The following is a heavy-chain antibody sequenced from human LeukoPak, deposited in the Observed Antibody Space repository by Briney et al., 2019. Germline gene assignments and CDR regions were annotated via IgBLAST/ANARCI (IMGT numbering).Heavy chain of an antibody. V-gene: IGHV4-59*08. CDR2: IYYSGST. J-gene: IGHJ4*02. CDR3: ARHSVGQQLVYFDY. D-gene: IGHD6-13*01. Sequence: SETLSLTCTVSGGSISSYYWSWIRQPPGKGLEWIGYIYYSGSTNYNPSLKSRVTISVDTSKNQFSLKLSSVTAADTAVYYCARHSVGQQLVYFDYWGQGTLVTVSS. CDR1: GGSISSYY.